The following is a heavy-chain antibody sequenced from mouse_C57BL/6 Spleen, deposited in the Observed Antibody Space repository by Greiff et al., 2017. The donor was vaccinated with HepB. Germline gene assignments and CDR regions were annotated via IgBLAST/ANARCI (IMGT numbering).Heavy chain of an antibody. CDR2: ISSGGGYT. Sequence: EVKLVESGGDLVKPGGSLKLSCAASGFTFSSYGMSWVRQTPDKRLEWVATISSGGGYTYYPDRVKGQFTISRDNAKNTLYLQMSSLKSEDTAMYYCARHSSSGFFDDWGQGTTLTVSS. CDR1: GFTFSSYG. CDR3: ARHSSSGFFDD. D-gene: IGHD3-2*02. V-gene: IGHV5-6*01. J-gene: IGHJ2*01.